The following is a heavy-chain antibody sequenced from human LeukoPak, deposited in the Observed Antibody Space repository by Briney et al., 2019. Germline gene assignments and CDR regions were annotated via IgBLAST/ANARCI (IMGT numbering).Heavy chain of an antibody. Sequence: GGSLRLSCTASGFTFSNYAMMWVRQAPGKGLEWVSSIAGNGDTYYVNSVKGRFTVSRDNSRNTLYLQIYSLTAEGTALYYCAKGKSTGAVDWFDPWGQGTLVTVSS. J-gene: IGHJ5*02. V-gene: IGHV3-23*01. CDR1: GFTFSNYA. CDR2: IAGNGDT. D-gene: IGHD2-8*02. CDR3: AKGKSTGAVDWFDP.